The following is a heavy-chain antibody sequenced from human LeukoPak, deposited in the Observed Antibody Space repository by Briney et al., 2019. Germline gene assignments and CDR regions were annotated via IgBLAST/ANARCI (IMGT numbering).Heavy chain of an antibody. CDR2: FDPEDGET. J-gene: IGHJ3*02. CDR1: GYTLIKFS. Sequence: ASVKVSCKVSGYTLIKFSMHWVRQAPGKGLEWMGGFDPEDGETICAQKFQGRVTMTEDTSTDTAYMELSSLRSEDTAVYYCTTSQLMTTTAFDIWGQGTMVTVSS. CDR3: TTSQLMTTTAFDI. D-gene: IGHD3-16*01. V-gene: IGHV1-24*01.